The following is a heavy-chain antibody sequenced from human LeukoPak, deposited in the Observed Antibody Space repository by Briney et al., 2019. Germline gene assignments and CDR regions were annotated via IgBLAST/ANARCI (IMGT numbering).Heavy chain of an antibody. Sequence: GSLSLSCAASGFTFHNYAMSWVRQAPGKGLEWVSAISSSGDITFYADSVKGRFTISRDNSRYTLYLQMNSLRAEDAAMYYCAKDRPNYHESNGHYYRRNGDYWGQGTLVTVSS. V-gene: IGHV3-23*01. D-gene: IGHD3-22*01. J-gene: IGHJ4*02. CDR2: ISSSGDIT. CDR1: GFTFHNYA. CDR3: AKDRPNYHESNGHYYRRNGDY.